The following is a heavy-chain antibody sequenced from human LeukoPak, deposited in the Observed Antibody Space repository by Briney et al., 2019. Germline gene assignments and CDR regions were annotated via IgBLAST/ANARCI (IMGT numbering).Heavy chain of an antibody. CDR3: ARVLGYCSSTSCSTYYYYYYGMDV. CDR2: INAGNGNT. Sequence: ASVKVSCKASGYTFTSYATHWVRQAPGQRLEWMGWINAGNGNTKYSQKSQGRVTITRDTSASTAYMELSSLRSEDTAVYYCARVLGYCSSTSCSTYYYYYYGMDVWGQGTTVTVSS. V-gene: IGHV1-3*01. CDR1: GYTFTSYA. J-gene: IGHJ6*02. D-gene: IGHD2-2*01.